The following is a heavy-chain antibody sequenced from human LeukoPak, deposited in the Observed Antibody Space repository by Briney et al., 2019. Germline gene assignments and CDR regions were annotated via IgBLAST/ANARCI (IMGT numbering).Heavy chain of an antibody. CDR2: IESKIDGGTT. CDR3: TTSLWFGGYTDY. Sequence: PGGSLRLSCAASGFTFSNAWMSWVRQAPGKGLEWVGRIESKIDGGTTDYAAPVKGRFTISRDDSKNTLYLQMNSLKSEDTAVYYCTTSLWFGGYTDYWGQGTLVTVPS. D-gene: IGHD3-10*01. J-gene: IGHJ4*02. CDR1: GFTFSNAW. V-gene: IGHV3-15*04.